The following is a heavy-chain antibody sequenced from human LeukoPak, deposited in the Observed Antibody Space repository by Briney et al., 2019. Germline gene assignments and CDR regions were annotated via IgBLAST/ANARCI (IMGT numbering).Heavy chain of an antibody. Sequence: PSETLSLTCTVSGGSISSYYWSWIRQPPGKALEWIGNIYYNGNTNYNPSLKSRVTISVDTSKNQFSLKLSSVTAADTAVYYCARVSGGNSPHWGQGTLVTVSS. CDR2: IYYNGNT. CDR3: ARVSGGNSPH. J-gene: IGHJ1*01. D-gene: IGHD4-23*01. V-gene: IGHV4-59*01. CDR1: GGSISSYY.